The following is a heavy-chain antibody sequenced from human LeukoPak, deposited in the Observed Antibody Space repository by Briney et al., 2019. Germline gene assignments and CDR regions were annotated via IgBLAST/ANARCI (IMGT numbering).Heavy chain of an antibody. V-gene: IGHV3-23*01. CDR3: ARGPNDYGDQGDY. J-gene: IGHJ4*02. D-gene: IGHD4-17*01. CDR1: GFTFSSYA. CDR2: ISGSGGST. Sequence: PGGSLRLSCAASGFTFSSYAMSWVRQAPGKGLEWVSAISGSGGSTYYADSVKGRFTISRDNSKNTLYLQMNSLRAEDTAVYYCARGPNDYGDQGDYWGQGTLVTVSS.